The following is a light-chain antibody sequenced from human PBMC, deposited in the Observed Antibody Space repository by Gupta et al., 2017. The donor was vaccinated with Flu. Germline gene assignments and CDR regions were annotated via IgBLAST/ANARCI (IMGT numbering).Light chain of an antibody. CDR2: DNS. J-gene: IGLJ1*01. Sequence: GGNNIGSKSVHWYHQKPGQAPVLVVYDNSGRPSVIPERFSGSNSGNTATLTISRVEAGDEADYYCQVWYSGSDQYVFASGTRVTVL. CDR3: QVWYSGSDQYV. CDR1: NIGSKS. V-gene: IGLV3-21*02.